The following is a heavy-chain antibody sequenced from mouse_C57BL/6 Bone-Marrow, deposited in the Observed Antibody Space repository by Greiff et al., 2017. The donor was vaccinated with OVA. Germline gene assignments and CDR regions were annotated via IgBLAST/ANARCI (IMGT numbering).Heavy chain of an antibody. Sequence: EVKLMESGPGLVKPSQSLSLTCSVTGYSITSGYYWNWIRQFPGNKLEWMGYISYDGSNNYNPSLKNRISITRDTSKNQFFLKLNSVTTEDTATYYCARGANWDDFDYWGQGTTLTVSS. J-gene: IGHJ2*01. V-gene: IGHV3-6*01. CDR2: ISYDGSN. CDR1: GYSITSGYY. CDR3: ARGANWDDFDY. D-gene: IGHD4-1*01.